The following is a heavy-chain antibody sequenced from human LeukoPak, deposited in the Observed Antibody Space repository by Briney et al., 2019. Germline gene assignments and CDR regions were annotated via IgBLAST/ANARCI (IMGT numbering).Heavy chain of an antibody. CDR3: AKGLALPRPHYFDY. V-gene: IGHV3-23*01. CDR2: ISGSGSTT. J-gene: IGHJ4*02. D-gene: IGHD6-13*01. CDR1: GFTFNNYA. Sequence: GGSLRLSCAAPGFTFNNYAMSWVCQAPGKGPEWVSAISGSGSTTYCADSVKGRFTISRDNSKNALFLQMNGLGAEDTAIYYCAKGLALPRPHYFDYWGQGILVTVSS.